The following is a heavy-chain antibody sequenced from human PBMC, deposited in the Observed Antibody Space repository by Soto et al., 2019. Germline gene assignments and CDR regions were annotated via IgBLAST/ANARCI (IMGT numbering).Heavy chain of an antibody. CDR1: GGTFSSYA. Sequence: SVKVSCKASGGTFSSYAISWVRQAPGQGLEWMGGIIPIFGTANYAQKFQGRVTITADESTSTAYMELSSLRSEDTAVYYCAREGAITGTFDYWGQGTLVTVSS. CDR3: AREGAITGTFDY. V-gene: IGHV1-69*13. CDR2: IIPIFGTA. J-gene: IGHJ4*02. D-gene: IGHD1-20*01.